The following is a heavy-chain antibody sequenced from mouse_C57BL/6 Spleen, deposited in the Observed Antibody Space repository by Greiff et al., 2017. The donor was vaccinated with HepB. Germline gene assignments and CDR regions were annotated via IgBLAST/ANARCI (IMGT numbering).Heavy chain of an antibody. Sequence: EVQLQQSGAELVRPGASVKLSCTASGFNIKDDYMHWVKQRPEQGLEWIGWIDPENGDTEYTSKFQGKATITADTSSNTASLQLSSLTSEDTAVYYCTTRSPWFAYWGQGTLVTVSA. V-gene: IGHV14-4*01. CDR1: GFNIKDDY. CDR2: IDPENGDT. J-gene: IGHJ3*01. D-gene: IGHD1-1*01. CDR3: TTRSPWFAY.